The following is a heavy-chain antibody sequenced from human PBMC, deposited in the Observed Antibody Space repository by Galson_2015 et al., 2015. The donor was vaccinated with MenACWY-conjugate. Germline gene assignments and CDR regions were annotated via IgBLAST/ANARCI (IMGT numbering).Heavy chain of an antibody. D-gene: IGHD1-7*01. CDR3: AKDRLADAGTIDY. Sequence: SLRLSCAASGSTFSSYAMSWVRQAPGKGLEWVSAISGSGGRTYYADSVKGRFTISRDNSKNTLYLQMNSLRAEDTAVYYCAKDRLADAGTIDYWGQGTLVTVSS. J-gene: IGHJ4*02. V-gene: IGHV3-23*01. CDR2: ISGSGGRT. CDR1: GSTFSSYA.